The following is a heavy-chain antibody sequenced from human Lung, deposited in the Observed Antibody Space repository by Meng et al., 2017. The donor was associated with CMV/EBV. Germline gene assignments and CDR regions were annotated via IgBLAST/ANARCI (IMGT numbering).Heavy chain of an antibody. J-gene: IGHJ5*02. CDR3: ARDLNYYDSSGNYYVGWLDP. CDR2: TYYRSKWYN. V-gene: IGHV6-1*01. Sequence: LRLSCAISGDNVSSNSAAWNWIRQSPSRGLEWLGRTYYRSKWYNDFAPSVKSRITFNPDTSKNQLSLHLTSVTPEDTAVYYCARDLNYYDSSGNYYVGWLDPWGQGTLVTVSS. D-gene: IGHD3-22*01. CDR1: GDNVSSNSAA.